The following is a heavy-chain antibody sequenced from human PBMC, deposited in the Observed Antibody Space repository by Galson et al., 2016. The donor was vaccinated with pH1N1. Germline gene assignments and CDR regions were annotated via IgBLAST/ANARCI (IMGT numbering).Heavy chain of an antibody. CDR3: ARDREDYWSGYLFDY. V-gene: IGHV1-69*04. CDR2: ILPILGIP. J-gene: IGHJ4*02. Sequence: GNILPILGIPDYAQKFQDRVKITADNSTNTANLELSSLRSEDTAVYYCARDREDYWSGYLFDYWGQGTLVTVAS. D-gene: IGHD3-3*01.